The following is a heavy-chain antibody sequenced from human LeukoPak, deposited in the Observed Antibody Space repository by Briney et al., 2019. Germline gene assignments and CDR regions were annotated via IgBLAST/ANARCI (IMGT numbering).Heavy chain of an antibody. Sequence: SETLSLTCAVYGGSFSGYYWSWIRQPPGKGLEWIGSIYYSGSTYYNPSLKSRVTISVDTSKNQFSLKLSSVTAADTAVYYCARQLVTTMGYFDYWGQGTLVTVSS. CDR3: ARQLVTTMGYFDY. CDR2: IYYSGST. V-gene: IGHV4-34*01. D-gene: IGHD4-4*01. CDR1: GGSFSGYY. J-gene: IGHJ4*02.